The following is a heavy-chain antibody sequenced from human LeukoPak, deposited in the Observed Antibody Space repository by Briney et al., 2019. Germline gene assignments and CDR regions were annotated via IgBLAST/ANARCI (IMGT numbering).Heavy chain of an antibody. CDR1: GYTFTSYD. J-gene: IGHJ4*02. D-gene: IGHD3-10*01. CDR3: ARRYDSGSYHLPH. V-gene: IGHV1-8*01. Sequence: ASVKVSCKASGYTFTSYDINWVRQAAGQGLEWMGWMNPNSGNTGYAQKFQGRITMARNTSISTAYMEPSSLTSEDTAVYFCARRYDSGSYHLPHWGQGTLVTVSS. CDR2: MNPNSGNT.